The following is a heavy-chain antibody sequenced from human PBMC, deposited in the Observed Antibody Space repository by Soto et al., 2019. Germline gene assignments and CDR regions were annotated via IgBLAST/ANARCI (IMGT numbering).Heavy chain of an antibody. D-gene: IGHD6-13*01. CDR2: ISGSGANT. V-gene: IGHV3-23*01. J-gene: IGHJ5*02. Sequence: PGGSLRLSCAASGFTFSNFAMSWVRQAPEKGLEWVSDISGSGANTYYADSVKGRFTISRDNSNNTLYLQMSSLRPEDTAVYYCAKAHIAAVGNSWFVPWCPGPRVTVVS. CDR3: AKAHIAAVGNSWFVP. CDR1: GFTFSNFA.